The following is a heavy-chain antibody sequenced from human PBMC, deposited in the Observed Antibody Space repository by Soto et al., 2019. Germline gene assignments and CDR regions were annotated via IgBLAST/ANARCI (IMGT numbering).Heavy chain of an antibody. CDR1: ECIFSGSG. J-gene: IGHJ4*02. V-gene: IGHV3-33*01. CDR3: TRDGVGTTAFWGYLDY. CDR2: IRFDGSNI. D-gene: IGHD1-1*01. Sequence: GRPLTLSFTAAECIFSGSGMNWGRQAPGKGLEWVAIIRFDGSNINYADFVMGRFTISRDNSKNTLYLEMNSLRVEDTAVYYCTRDGVGTTAFWGYLDYWGQGT.